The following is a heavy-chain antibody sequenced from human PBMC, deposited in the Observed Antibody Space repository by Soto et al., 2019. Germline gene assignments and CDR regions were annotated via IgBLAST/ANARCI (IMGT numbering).Heavy chain of an antibody. D-gene: IGHD5-12*01. CDR1: GDSVSSNSAA. CDR2: TYYRSKWYN. J-gene: IGHJ4*02. V-gene: IGHV6-1*01. Sequence: SQTLSLTCASSGDSVSSNSAAWNWIKQSPSRGLEWLGRTYYRSKWYNDYAVSVKSRITINPDTSKNQFSLQLNSVTPEDTAVYYCARVNIVATIPTGGHFDYWGQGTLVTVSS. CDR3: ARVNIVATIPTGGHFDY.